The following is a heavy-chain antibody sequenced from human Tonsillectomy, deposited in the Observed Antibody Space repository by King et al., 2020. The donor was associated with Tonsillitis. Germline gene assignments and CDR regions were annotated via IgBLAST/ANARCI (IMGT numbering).Heavy chain of an antibody. V-gene: IGHV4-34*01. CDR3: ARTPDGFDI. CDR1: GGSLSGYY. J-gene: IGHJ3*02. CDR2: INHSGST. Sequence: VQLQQWGAGLLTPSETLSLTCAVYGGSLSGYYWSWIRQPPGKGLEWIGEINHSGSTNYNPSLKSRVTISIDTSKNQFSLKLSSVTAADMAVYYCARTPDGFDIWDQGTMVTVSS. D-gene: IGHD2-15*01.